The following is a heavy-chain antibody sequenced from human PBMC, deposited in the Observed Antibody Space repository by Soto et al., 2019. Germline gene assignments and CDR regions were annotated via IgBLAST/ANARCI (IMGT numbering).Heavy chain of an antibody. CDR2: IHHRGGT. Sequence: QVQLQESGPGLVKPSGTLSLTCAVSGGSVSSSNWWSWVRQPPGKGLEWIGEIHHRGGTNYNPSLKSRVILSLDKSNTQFSLKVTSVTAADTAVYYCARGVGSTAVAGQFDSWGQGILVTVSS. CDR1: GGSVSSSNW. V-gene: IGHV4-4*02. CDR3: ARGVGSTAVAGQFDS. D-gene: IGHD6-19*01. J-gene: IGHJ4*02.